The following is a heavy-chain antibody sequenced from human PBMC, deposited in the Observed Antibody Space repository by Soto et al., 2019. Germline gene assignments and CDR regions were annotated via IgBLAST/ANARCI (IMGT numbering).Heavy chain of an antibody. V-gene: IGHV4-39*01. D-gene: IGHD6-13*01. J-gene: IGHJ6*03. CDR3: ARRFGSSWQGAYYYYYMDV. Sequence: PSETLSHTCIFADSVIIGSSYYRGRIRQPPGKGLEGIASMYYSGSTYYNPSLKSRVPISVDTSKNQFSLKLSSVTAADTAVYYCARRFGSSWQGAYYYYYMDVWGKGTTVTLSS. CDR2: MYYSGST. CDR1: DSVIIGSSYY.